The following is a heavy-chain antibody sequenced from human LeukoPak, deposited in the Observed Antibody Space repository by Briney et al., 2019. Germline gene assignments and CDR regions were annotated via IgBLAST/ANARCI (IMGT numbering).Heavy chain of an antibody. CDR2: ISWNSGSI. J-gene: IGHJ6*03. CDR3: AKGGLYGYYYYMDV. D-gene: IGHD2-8*01. CDR1: GFTFDDYA. Sequence: GGSPRLSCAASGFTFDDYAMHWVRQAPGKGLEWVSGISWNSGSIGYADSVKGRFTISRDNAKNSLYLQMNSLRAEDTALYYCAKGGLYGYYYYMDVWGKGTTVTVSS. V-gene: IGHV3-9*01.